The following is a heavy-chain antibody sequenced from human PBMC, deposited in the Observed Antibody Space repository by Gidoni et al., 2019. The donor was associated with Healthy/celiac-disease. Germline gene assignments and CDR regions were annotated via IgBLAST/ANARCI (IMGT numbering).Heavy chain of an antibody. CDR2: IIPILGIA. CDR3: ARMGSYGDYATGGY. V-gene: IGHV1-69*02. J-gene: IGHJ4*02. CDR1: GGTFSSYT. Sequence: QVQLVQSGAEVTKPGSSVKVSCKASGGTFSSYTISWVRQAPGQGLEWMGRIIPILGIANYAQKFQGRVTITADKSTSTAYMELSSLRSEDTAVYYCARMGSYGDYATGGYWGQGTLVTVSS. D-gene: IGHD4-17*01.